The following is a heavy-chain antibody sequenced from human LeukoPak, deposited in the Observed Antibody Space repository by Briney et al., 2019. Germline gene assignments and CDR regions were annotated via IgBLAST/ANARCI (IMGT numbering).Heavy chain of an antibody. D-gene: IGHD5-24*01. Sequence: PSETLSLTCTVSGGSISSYYWSWIRQPPGKGLEWIGYIYHSGSTNYNPSLKSRVTISVDTSKNQFSLKLSSVTAADTAVYYCARVEWLHTQETHFDYWGQGTLVTVSS. J-gene: IGHJ4*02. CDR2: IYHSGST. V-gene: IGHV4-59*01. CDR3: ARVEWLHTQETHFDY. CDR1: GGSISSYY.